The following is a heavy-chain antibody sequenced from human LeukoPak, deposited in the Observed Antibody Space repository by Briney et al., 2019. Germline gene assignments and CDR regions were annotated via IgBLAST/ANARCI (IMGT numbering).Heavy chain of an antibody. CDR3: AKKASRVPGNDAFDI. CDR1: GFTVSSNY. J-gene: IGHJ3*02. V-gene: IGHV3-23*01. Sequence: GGSLRLSCAASGFTVSSNYMSWVRQAPGKGLEWVSAISGSGGSTYYAASVRGRFTISRDNSKNTVYLQMNSLRVDDTAVYFCAKKASRVPGNDAFDIWGQGTMVTVSS. D-gene: IGHD4/OR15-4a*01. CDR2: ISGSGGST.